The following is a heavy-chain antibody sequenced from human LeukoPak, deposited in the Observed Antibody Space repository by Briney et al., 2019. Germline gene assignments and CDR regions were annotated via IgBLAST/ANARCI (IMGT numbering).Heavy chain of an antibody. CDR2: ITGGHYPT. Sequence: GGSLRLSCAASGFSFSSFAMTWVRQAPGKGLEWVSSITGGHYPTYNTDSVKGRFTISRDNAKNSVYLQMSSLRAEDTAVYFCAGHPAEMNALWGQGTLVTVSS. J-gene: IGHJ4*02. D-gene: IGHD5-24*01. V-gene: IGHV3-21*01. CDR3: AGHPAEMNAL. CDR1: GFSFSSFA.